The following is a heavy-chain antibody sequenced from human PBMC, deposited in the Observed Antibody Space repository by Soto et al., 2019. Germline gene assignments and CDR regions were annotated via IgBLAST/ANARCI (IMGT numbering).Heavy chain of an antibody. D-gene: IGHD1-20*01. V-gene: IGHV4-59*01. Sequence: QVQLQESGPGLVKPSETLSLTCTVSGVSIPPYYWTWIRHPPGKGLEWIGYVYHTGNTYYNPSLKSRVTISLDTSKHQVSLRLKSVTAADTAVYYCAREQYNWKLWGQGTLVTVAS. CDR3: AREQYNWKL. CDR1: GVSIPPYY. J-gene: IGHJ4*02. CDR2: VYHTGNT.